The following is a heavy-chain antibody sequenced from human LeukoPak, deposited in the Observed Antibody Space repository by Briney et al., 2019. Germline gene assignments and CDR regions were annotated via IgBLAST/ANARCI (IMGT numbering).Heavy chain of an antibody. CDR2: IKEDGSAT. Sequence: GGSLRLSCAASGFTFSTYWMTWVRQAPGKGPEWVANIKEDGSATYYVDSVKGRFTISRDNSKNTLYLQMNSLRAEDTAVYYCAREAYHYYGMDVWGQGTTVTVSS. J-gene: IGHJ6*02. V-gene: IGHV3-7*01. CDR3: AREAYHYYGMDV. CDR1: GFTFSTYW. D-gene: IGHD3-16*01.